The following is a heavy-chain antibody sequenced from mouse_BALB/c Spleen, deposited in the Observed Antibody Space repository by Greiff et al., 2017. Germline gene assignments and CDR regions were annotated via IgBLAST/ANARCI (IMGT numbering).Heavy chain of an antibody. D-gene: IGHD2-14*01. CDR3: ARGLGYDGGSYYAMDY. CDR2: ISSGGST. J-gene: IGHJ4*01. Sequence: DVMLVESGGGLVKPGGSLKLSCAASGFTFSSYAMSWVRQTPEKRLEWVASISSGGSTYYPDSVKGRFTISRDNARNILYLQMSSLRSEDTAMYYCARGLGYDGGSYYAMDYWGQGTSVTVSS. CDR1: GFTFSSYA. V-gene: IGHV5-6-5*01.